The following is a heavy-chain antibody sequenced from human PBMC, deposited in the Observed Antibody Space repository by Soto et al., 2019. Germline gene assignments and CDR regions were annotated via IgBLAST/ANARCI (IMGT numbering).Heavy chain of an antibody. D-gene: IGHD2-2*01. Sequence: ASVKVSCKASGYIFTNYALHWVRQAPGQRLEWMGWINPNNGNTKYAQKFQGRVTMTRDTSISTAYMELSRLRSDDTAVYYCGRDKGGCSSTSCYAWFDPWGQGTLVTVSS. CDR2: INPNNGNT. J-gene: IGHJ5*02. CDR3: GRDKGGCSSTSCYAWFDP. CDR1: GYIFTNYA. V-gene: IGHV1-2*02.